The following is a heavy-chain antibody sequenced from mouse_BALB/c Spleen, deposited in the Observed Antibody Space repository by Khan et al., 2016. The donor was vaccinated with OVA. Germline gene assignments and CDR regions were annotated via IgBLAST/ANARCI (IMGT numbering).Heavy chain of an antibody. CDR1: GFTFSNYG. CDR2: ISSGDTT. J-gene: IGHJ3*01. Sequence: EVKLVESGGGLVKPGGSLKLSCAASGFTFSNYGVSWVRQTPEKRLEWVASISSGDTTYYPDSVKGRFTISRDNARNILYLQMSSLRSEETAMYYCARDYWFAYWGQGTLVTVSA. CDR3: ARDYWFAY. V-gene: IGHV5-6-5*01.